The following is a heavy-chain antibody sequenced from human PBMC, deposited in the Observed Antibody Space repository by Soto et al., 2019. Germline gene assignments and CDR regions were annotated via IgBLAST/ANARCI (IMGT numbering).Heavy chain of an antibody. V-gene: IGHV4-31*03. J-gene: IGHJ4*02. Sequence: QVQLQESGPGLVKPSQTLSLTCTVSGGSIISGGYYWTWIRQHPGKGLEGIGYIHDSGSTDYNPSLKSRLNILVDPAKNQFSLSMSSVTAADTAVYYCARVGESGYEGGYYFDYWGQGTPVTVSS. D-gene: IGHD5-12*01. CDR2: IHDSGST. CDR3: ARVGESGYEGGYYFDY. CDR1: GGSIISGGYY.